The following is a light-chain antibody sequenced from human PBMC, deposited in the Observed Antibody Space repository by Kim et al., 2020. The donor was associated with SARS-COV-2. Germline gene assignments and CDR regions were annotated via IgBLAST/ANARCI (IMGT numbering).Light chain of an antibody. CDR2: SNN. CDR1: RSNIGSNT. CDR3: AAWDDSLNGPV. J-gene: IGLJ2*01. Sequence: QSVLTQPPSASGTPGQRVTISCSGSRSNIGSNTVNWYQQLPGTAPKVLIYSNNQRPSGVPDRFSDSKSGTSASLAISGLQSEDEADYYCAAWDDSLNGPVFGGGTQLTVL. V-gene: IGLV1-44*01.